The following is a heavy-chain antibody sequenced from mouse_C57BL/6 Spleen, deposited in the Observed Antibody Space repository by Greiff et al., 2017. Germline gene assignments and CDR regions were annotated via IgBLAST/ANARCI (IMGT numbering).Heavy chain of an antibody. CDR1: GYTFTSYW. J-gene: IGHJ2*01. Sequence: VQLQQPGAELVRPGSSVKLSCKASGYTFTSYWMEWVKQRPGQGLEWIGNIYPSDSETHYNQKFKDKATLTVDKSSSTAYMQLSSLTSEDSAVYYWARGGDYSNYFDYWGQGTTLTVSS. D-gene: IGHD2-5*01. V-gene: IGHV1-61*01. CDR2: IYPSDSET. CDR3: ARGGDYSNYFDY.